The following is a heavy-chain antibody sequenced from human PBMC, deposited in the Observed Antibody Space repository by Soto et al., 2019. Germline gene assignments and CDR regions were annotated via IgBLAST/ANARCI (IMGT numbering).Heavy chain of an antibody. D-gene: IGHD5-18*01. CDR2: ISGSGDGT. J-gene: IGHJ4*02. CDR3: AGPGYSSQDY. V-gene: IGHV3-23*01. Sequence: PGGSLKLPCAASGFTFSSFALSWVRQAPGKGLEWVSAISGSGDGTDYADSVKGRFTISRDNSKNTLYWQMNSLRAEDTAVYYCAGPGYSSQDYWGQGALVTVSS. CDR1: GFTFSSFA.